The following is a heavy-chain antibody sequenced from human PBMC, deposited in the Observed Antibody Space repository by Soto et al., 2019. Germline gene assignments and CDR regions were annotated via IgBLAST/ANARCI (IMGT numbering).Heavy chain of an antibody. V-gene: IGHV4-4*07. CDR1: GGSFTGDY. J-gene: IGHJ4*02. D-gene: IGHD2-15*01. CDR2: VFGNGAGTP. Sequence: LSLTCSVSGGSFTGDYWSWIRQPAGKGLQWIGRVFGNGAGTPIYNSLLKSRARMSADPSKRQFSLTLTSVTAADTAVYYCARDLPPYGGRRSPPTGAFEDWGQGIMVTVSS. CDR3: ARDLPPYGGRRSPPTGAFED.